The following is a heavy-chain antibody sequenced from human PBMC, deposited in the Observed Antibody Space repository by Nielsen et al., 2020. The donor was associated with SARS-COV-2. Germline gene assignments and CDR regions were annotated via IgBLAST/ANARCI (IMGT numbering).Heavy chain of an antibody. D-gene: IGHD2-15*01. J-gene: IGHJ6*02. Sequence: GGSLRLSCAASGFTFSSYSMNWVRQAPGKGLEWVSSISSSSSYIYYADSVKGRFTISRDNAKNSLYLQMNSLRAEDTAVYYCAREDIVVVVAATPYYYYGMDVWGQGTTVTVSS. CDR2: ISSSSSYI. CDR1: GFTFSSYS. CDR3: AREDIVVVVAATPYYYYGMDV. V-gene: IGHV3-21*04.